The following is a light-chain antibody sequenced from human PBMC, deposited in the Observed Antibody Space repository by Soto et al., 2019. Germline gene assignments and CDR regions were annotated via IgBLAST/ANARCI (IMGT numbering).Light chain of an antibody. V-gene: IGKV1-17*01. CDR2: SAS. Sequence: DIQMTQSPSSLSASVGDRVTITCRASQGISNDLGWYQQKPGMAPKRLIYSASTLQGGVTSRFSGSASGTEFTLTISSLQPEDFATYFCLQHFMYPLTFGGGTKVEIK. CDR3: LQHFMYPLT. J-gene: IGKJ4*01. CDR1: QGISND.